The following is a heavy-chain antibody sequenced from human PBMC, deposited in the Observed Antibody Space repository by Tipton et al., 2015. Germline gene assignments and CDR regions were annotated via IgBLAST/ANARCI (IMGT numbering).Heavy chain of an antibody. Sequence: TLSLTCTVSGGSISSYYWSWVRQPPGKGLEWIGFIYYSGSTKYSPSLQSRVTLSIDTSKNQFSLKLSSVTAADTAVYYCARDIGGSAVAATLYDYYYGMDVWGQGTTVTVSS. D-gene: IGHD2-15*01. J-gene: IGHJ6*02. CDR3: ARDIGGSAVAATLYDYYYGMDV. V-gene: IGHV4-59*01. CDR1: GGSISSYY. CDR2: IYYSGST.